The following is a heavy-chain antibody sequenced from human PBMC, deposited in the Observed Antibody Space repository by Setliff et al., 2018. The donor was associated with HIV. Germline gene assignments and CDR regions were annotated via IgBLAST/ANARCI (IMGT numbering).Heavy chain of an antibody. D-gene: IGHD2-21*02. V-gene: IGHV4-38-2*01. CDR3: ARALRRVTGSEWFDP. J-gene: IGHJ5*02. Sequence: PSETLSLTCAVSGYSISSGYYWGWIRQPPGKGLEWIGNIYYSGSTYYNPSLKSRVTISLDTSKNQFSLKLSSVTAADTAVYYCARALRRVTGSEWFDPWGQGTLVTVSS. CDR1: GYSISSGYY. CDR2: IYYSGST.